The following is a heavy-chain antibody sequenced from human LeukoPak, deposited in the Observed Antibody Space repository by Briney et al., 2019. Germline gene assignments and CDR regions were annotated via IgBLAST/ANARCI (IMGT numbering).Heavy chain of an antibody. Sequence: SETLSHTCAVSGSSINSDYYWGWIRQPPGKRLEWIGSIYHSGTTNYNPSLKSRVTISVDASKNQFSLKLNSVTAADTAIYYCARALGRNWFDPWGQGTLVTVSS. CDR1: GSSINSDYY. CDR2: IYHSGTT. D-gene: IGHD7-27*01. V-gene: IGHV4-38-2*01. CDR3: ARALGRNWFDP. J-gene: IGHJ5*02.